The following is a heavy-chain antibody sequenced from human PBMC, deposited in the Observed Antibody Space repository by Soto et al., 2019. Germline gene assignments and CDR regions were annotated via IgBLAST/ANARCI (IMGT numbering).Heavy chain of an antibody. CDR3: ARDLGIAAAVSFDY. V-gene: IGHV1-69*13. Sequence: SVKVSCKASGGTFSSYAISWVRQAPGQGLEWMGGIIPIFGTANYAQKFQGRVTITADESTSTAYMELSSLRSEDTAVYYCARDLGIAAAVSFDYWGQGTLVTVSS. CDR2: IIPIFGTA. CDR1: GGTFSSYA. D-gene: IGHD6-13*01. J-gene: IGHJ4*02.